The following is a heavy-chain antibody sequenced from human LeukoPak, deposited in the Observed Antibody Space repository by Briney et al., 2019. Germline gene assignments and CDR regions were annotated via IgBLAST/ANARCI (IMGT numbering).Heavy chain of an antibody. D-gene: IGHD2-2*01. V-gene: IGHV4-39*07. CDR2: IYYSGST. Sequence: SETLSLTCTVSGGSISSSSYYWGWIRQPPGKGLEWIGSIYYSGSTYYNPSLKSRVTISVDTSKNQFSLKLSSVTAADTAVYYCARDPGYCSSTSCYAIDYWGQGTLVTVSS. CDR3: ARDPGYCSSTSCYAIDY. CDR1: GGSISSSSYY. J-gene: IGHJ4*02.